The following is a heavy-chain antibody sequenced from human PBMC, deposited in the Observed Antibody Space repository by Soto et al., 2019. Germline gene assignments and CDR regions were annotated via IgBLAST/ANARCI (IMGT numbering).Heavy chain of an antibody. CDR3: ARCSGGSCNAFDI. V-gene: IGHV4-59*01. D-gene: IGHD2-15*01. CDR2: IYYSGST. Sequence: SETLSLTCTVSGGSISSYYWSWIRQPPGKGLEWIGYIYYSGSTNYNPSLKSRVTISVDTSKNQFSLKLSSVTAADTAVYYCARCSGGSCNAFDIWGQGTMVTVSS. CDR1: GGSISSYY. J-gene: IGHJ3*02.